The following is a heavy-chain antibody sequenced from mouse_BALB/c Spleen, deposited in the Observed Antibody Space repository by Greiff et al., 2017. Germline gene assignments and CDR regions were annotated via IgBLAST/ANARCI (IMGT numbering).Heavy chain of an antibody. V-gene: IGHV3-6*02. CDR1: GYSITSGYY. J-gene: IGHJ4*01. D-gene: IGHD2-14*01. Sequence: EVKPEESGPGLVTPSQSLSLTCSVTGYSITSGYYWNWIRQFPGNKLEWMGYISYDGSNNYNPSLKNRISITRDTSKNQFFLKLNSVTTEDTATYYCARRYDGGVMDCWSQGSSVTVSS. CDR3: ARRYDGGVMDC. CDR2: ISYDGSN.